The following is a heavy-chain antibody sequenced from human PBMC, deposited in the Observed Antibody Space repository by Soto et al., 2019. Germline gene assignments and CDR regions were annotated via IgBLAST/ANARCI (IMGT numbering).Heavy chain of an antibody. CDR2: IIPIFGTA. J-gene: IGHJ6*02. D-gene: IGHD6-13*01. Sequence: ASVKVSCKASGGTFSSYAISWVRQAPGQGLEWMGGIIPIFGTANYAQKFQGRVTITADESTSTAYMELSSLRSEDTAVYYCARDGIEQQLVGYYYYGMDVWGQGTTVTVSS. CDR1: GGTFSSYA. CDR3: ARDGIEQQLVGYYYYGMDV. V-gene: IGHV1-69*13.